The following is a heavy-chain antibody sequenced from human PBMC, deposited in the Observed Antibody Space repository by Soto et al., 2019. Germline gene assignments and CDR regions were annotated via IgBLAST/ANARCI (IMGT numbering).Heavy chain of an antibody. J-gene: IGHJ3*02. CDR3: ARSISARPEADI. D-gene: IGHD6-6*01. CDR2: VYYSGNT. CDR1: GGTISSYY. V-gene: IGHV4-59*01. Sequence: SETLSLTCSVSGGTISSYYWSWIRQPPGKGLEWIGYVYYSGNTNYNPSLKSRVTITIDTSKTQFSLKLRSVTGADTAVYFCARSISARPEADIWGQGTMVTVSS.